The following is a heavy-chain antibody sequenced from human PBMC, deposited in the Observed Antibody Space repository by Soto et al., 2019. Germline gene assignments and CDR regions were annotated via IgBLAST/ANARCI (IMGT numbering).Heavy chain of an antibody. CDR3: ARGDIVATIDYYYYGMDV. J-gene: IGHJ6*02. V-gene: IGHV1-69*13. D-gene: IGHD5-12*01. CDR2: IIPIFGTA. CDR1: GGTFSSYA. Sequence: SVKVSCKXSGGTFSSYAISWVRQAPGQGLEWMGGIIPIFGTANYAQKFQGRVTITADESTSTAYMELSSRRSEDTAVYYCARGDIVATIDYYYYGMDVWGQGTTVTVSS.